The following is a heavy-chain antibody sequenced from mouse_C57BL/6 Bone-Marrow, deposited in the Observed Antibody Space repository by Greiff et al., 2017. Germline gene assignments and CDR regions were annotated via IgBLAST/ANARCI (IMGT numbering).Heavy chain of an antibody. CDR2: INPGSGGN. D-gene: IGHD4-1*01. CDR1: GYAFTNYL. V-gene: IGHV1-54*01. J-gene: IGHJ4*01. Sequence: VQLQQSGAELVRPGTSVKVSCKASGYAFTNYLIEWVKQRPGQGLEWIGVINPGSGGNNYNEKFKGKGTLTADKSSSTAYMQLSSLTSEDSAVYFCARCLGDYWGQGTAVTVSS. CDR3: ARCLGDY.